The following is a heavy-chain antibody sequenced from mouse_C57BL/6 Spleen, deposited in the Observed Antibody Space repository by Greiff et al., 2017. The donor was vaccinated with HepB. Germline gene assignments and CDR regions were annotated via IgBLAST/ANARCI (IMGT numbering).Heavy chain of an antibody. CDR3: TTTGYYGSSSDY. CDR1: GFNIKDDY. J-gene: IGHJ2*01. Sequence: DVQLQESGAELVRPGASVKLSCTASGFNIKDDYMHWVKQRPEQGLEWIGWIDPENGDTEYASKFQGKATITADISSNTAYLQLSSLTSEDTAVYYCTTTGYYGSSSDYWGQGTTLTVSS. CDR2: IDPENGDT. V-gene: IGHV14-4*01. D-gene: IGHD1-1*01.